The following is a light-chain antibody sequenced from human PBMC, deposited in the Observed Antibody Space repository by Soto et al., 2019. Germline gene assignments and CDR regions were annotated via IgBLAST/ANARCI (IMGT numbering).Light chain of an antibody. CDR2: DGF. J-gene: IGKJ4*01. V-gene: IGKV3-11*01. Sequence: EIVLTQSPGTLVLSPGDRATLSCRASQSVNKAYLVWYQVKPGQAPRLLIYDGFNRATGIPARFSASGSGTDFTLTISSLEPEDFAVYNCQQRNSWPLTFGGGTKLEMK. CDR3: QQRNSWPLT. CDR1: QSVNKAY.